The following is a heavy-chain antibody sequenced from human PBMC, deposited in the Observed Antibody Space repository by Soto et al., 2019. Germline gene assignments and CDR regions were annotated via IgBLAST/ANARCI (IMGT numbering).Heavy chain of an antibody. CDR1: GFTFSNYA. Sequence: GGSLRLSCAASGFTFSNYAMHWVRQAPGKGLEWVAVISFDGSNKYYADSVKGRFTISRDNSKNTLYLQMNSLRAEDTAVYYCARAVRVFRAIAAAGGDFDYWGQGTLVTVSS. V-gene: IGHV3-30-3*01. J-gene: IGHJ4*02. D-gene: IGHD6-13*01. CDR3: ARAVRVFRAIAAAGGDFDY. CDR2: ISFDGSNK.